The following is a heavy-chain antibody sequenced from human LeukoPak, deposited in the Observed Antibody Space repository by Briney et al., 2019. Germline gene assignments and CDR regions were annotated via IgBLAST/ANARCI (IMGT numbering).Heavy chain of an antibody. D-gene: IGHD2-21*02. Sequence: GGSLRLSCAASGFTFSTYNMNWVRQAPGKGLEWVSSISGSSSYIYYADSVKGRFSISRDNAKNSLYLQMNSLRAEDTAVYYCARAAYCGADCSYYFDYWGRGTLVTVSS. CDR2: ISGSSSYI. CDR1: GFTFSTYN. V-gene: IGHV3-21*04. J-gene: IGHJ4*02. CDR3: ARAAYCGADCSYYFDY.